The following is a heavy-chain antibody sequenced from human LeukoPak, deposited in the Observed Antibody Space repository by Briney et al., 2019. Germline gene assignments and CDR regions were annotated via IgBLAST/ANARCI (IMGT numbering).Heavy chain of an antibody. V-gene: IGHV1-69*04. CDR2: IIPILVIA. J-gene: IGHJ4*02. D-gene: IGHD2-15*01. CDR3: ASSTPAVTAFDY. CDR1: GGTFSSYA. Sequence: SVKVSCKASGGTFSSYAISWVRQAPGQGLEWMGRIIPILVIANYAQKVQGRVTITADKSTSTAYMELSSLRSEDTAVYYCASSTPAVTAFDYWGQGTLVTVSS.